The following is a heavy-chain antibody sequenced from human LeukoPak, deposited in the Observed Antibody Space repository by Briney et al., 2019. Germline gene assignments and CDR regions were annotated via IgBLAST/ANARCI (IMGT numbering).Heavy chain of an antibody. V-gene: IGHV4-34*01. Sequence: SETLSLTCAIYGGSFSGYHWSWIRQSPAKGLEWIGEINHAGSTNYNPSLKSRVTISIDMSKNQFSLRLTSVTAADTAVYYCARQTGSGLFILPGGQGTLVTVSS. CDR1: GGSFSGYH. D-gene: IGHD3/OR15-3a*01. J-gene: IGHJ4*02. CDR3: ARQTGSGLFILP. CDR2: INHAGST.